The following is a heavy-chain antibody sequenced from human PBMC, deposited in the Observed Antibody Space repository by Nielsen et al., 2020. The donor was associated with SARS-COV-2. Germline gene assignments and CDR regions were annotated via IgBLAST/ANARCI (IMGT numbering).Heavy chain of an antibody. V-gene: IGHV4-59*12. CDR2: IYYSGST. CDR3: ARWGDGLDYSHGAYYFDY. D-gene: IGHD5-24*01. CDR1: GGSISSYY. J-gene: IGHJ4*02. Sequence: SETLSLTCTVPGGSISSYYWSWIRQPPGKGLEWIGYIYYSGSTNYNPSLKSRVTISVDTSKNQFSLKLSSVTAADTAVYYCARWGDGLDYSHGAYYFDYWGQGTLVTVSS.